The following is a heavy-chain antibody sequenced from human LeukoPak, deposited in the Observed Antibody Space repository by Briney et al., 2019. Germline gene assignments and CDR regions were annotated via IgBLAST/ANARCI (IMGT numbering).Heavy chain of an antibody. CDR2: ISAYDGNT. D-gene: IGHD3-22*01. J-gene: IGHJ3*02. CDR3: ARELYYYDSSGYYTPDAFDI. CDR1: GYTFTSYG. Sequence: VSVKVSCKASGYTFTSYGISWVRQAPGQGLEWMGWISAYDGNTNYAQKLQGRVTMTTDTSTSTAYMELRSLRSDDTAVYYCARELYYYDSSGYYTPDAFDIWGQGTMVTVSS. V-gene: IGHV1-18*01.